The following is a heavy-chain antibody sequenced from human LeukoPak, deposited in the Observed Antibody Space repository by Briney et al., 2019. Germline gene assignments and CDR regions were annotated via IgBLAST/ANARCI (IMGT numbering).Heavy chain of an antibody. D-gene: IGHD3-16*01. CDR2: IYYSGST. Sequence: PSETLFLTCTVSGGSISSYYWSWIRQPPGKGLEWIGYIYYSGSTNYNPSLKSRVTISVDTSKNQFSLKLSSVTAADTAVYYCARDVRGSYVYWGQGTLVTVSS. CDR3: ARDVRGSYVY. V-gene: IGHV4-59*12. CDR1: GGSISSYY. J-gene: IGHJ4*02.